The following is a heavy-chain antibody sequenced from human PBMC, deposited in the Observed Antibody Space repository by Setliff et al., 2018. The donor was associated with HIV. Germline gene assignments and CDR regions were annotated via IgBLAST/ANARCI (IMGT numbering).Heavy chain of an antibody. J-gene: IGHJ4*02. CDR1: GGSITGHS. V-gene: IGHV4-59*11. CDR2: IDHSETT. CDR3: ARTTVRDFGLVIINFDQ. Sequence: PSETLSLTCTVSGGSITGHSWSWIRQPPGKVLEWIGYIDHSETTNYNPSLKSRLSISIDTAKNQFSLNLSSVTAADTAVYYCARTTVRDFGLVIINFDQWGLGTLVTVSS. D-gene: IGHD3-3*01.